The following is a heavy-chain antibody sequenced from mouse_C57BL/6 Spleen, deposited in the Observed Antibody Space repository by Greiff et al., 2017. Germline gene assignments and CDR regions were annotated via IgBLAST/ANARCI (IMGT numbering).Heavy chain of an antibody. CDR1: GYTFTDYY. D-gene: IGHD4-1*01. J-gene: IGHJ2*01. Sequence: EVQLQQSGPELVKPGASVKISCKASGYTFTDYYMNWVKQSHGKSLEWIGDINPNNGGTSYNQKFKGKATLTVDKSSSTAYMELRSLTSEDSAVYYCARDWESEDYWGQGTTLTVSS. V-gene: IGHV1-26*01. CDR3: ARDWESEDY. CDR2: INPNNGGT.